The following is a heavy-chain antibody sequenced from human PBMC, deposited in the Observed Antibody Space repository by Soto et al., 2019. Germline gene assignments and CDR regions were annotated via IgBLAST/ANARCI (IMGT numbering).Heavy chain of an antibody. CDR1: GFTFNSNW. Sequence: LRRSCAASGFTFNSNWMDWVRQAPGKGLEWVANINQDGSEKNYVDSVKGRFTISRDNAKNSLYLQMSSLTAEDSALYYCSKSLDYWGQGALVTVSS. CDR3: SKSLDY. J-gene: IGHJ4*02. CDR2: INQDGSEK. V-gene: IGHV3-7*01.